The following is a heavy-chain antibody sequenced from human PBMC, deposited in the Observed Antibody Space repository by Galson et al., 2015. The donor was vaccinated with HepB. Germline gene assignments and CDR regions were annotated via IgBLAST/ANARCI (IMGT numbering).Heavy chain of an antibody. CDR3: ARGYYYDSSGYYQYYFDY. D-gene: IGHD3-22*01. J-gene: IGHJ4*02. CDR2: ISTYNDNT. Sequence: SVKVSCKASGYTFSSYGISWVRQAPGQGLEWMGWISTYNDNTNYAQKVQGRVTMTTDTSTSTAYMELRSLRSDDTAVYYCARGYYYDSSGYYQYYFDYWGQGTLVTVSS. CDR1: GYTFSSYG. V-gene: IGHV1-18*04.